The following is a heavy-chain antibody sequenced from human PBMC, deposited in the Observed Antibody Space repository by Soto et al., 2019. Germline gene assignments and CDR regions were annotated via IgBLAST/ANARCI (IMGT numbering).Heavy chain of an antibody. Sequence: PTETLSLTCSVSGGFFTYYWSWIRQPPGKGPEWIGFAHYSGTTKYTPSLKSRVTISLDMPKRQFSLNLSSVTAADTAVYFCARGDTGGHFSFDYWGQGALVTVSS. CDR1: GGFFTYY. D-gene: IGHD5-18*01. CDR3: ARGDTGGHFSFDY. J-gene: IGHJ4*02. V-gene: IGHV4-59*01. CDR2: AHYSGTT.